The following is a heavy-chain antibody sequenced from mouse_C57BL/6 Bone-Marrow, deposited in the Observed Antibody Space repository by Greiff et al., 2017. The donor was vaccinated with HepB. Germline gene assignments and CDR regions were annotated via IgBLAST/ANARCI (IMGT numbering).Heavy chain of an antibody. J-gene: IGHJ2*03. V-gene: IGHV1-39*01. CDR1: GYSFTDYN. D-gene: IGHD1-1*01. CDR3: ARGRLLRWYFDY. CDR2: INPNYGTT. Sequence: VQLKESGPELVKPGASVKISCKASGYSFTDYNMNWVKQSNGKSLEWIAVINPNYGTTSYNQKFKGKATLTVDQSSSTAYMQSNSLTSEDSAVYYGARGRLLRWYFDYWGRGTRLTVSA.